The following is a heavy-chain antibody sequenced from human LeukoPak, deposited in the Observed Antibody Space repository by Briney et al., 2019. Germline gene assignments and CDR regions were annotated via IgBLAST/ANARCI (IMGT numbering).Heavy chain of an antibody. J-gene: IGHJ6*03. D-gene: IGHD2-2*01. CDR3: ARDPGVVPFHYMDV. CDR2: IYTSGST. CDR1: GGSISSYY. Sequence: SETLSLTCTVSGGSISSYYWSWIRQPAGKGLEWIGRIYTSGSTNYNPSLKSRVTMSVDTSKNQFSLKLSSVTAADTAVYYCARDPGVVPFHYMDVWGKGTTVTVSS. V-gene: IGHV4-4*07.